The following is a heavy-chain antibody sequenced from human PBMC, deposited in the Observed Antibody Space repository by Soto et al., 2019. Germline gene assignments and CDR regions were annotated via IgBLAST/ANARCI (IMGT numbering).Heavy chain of an antibody. J-gene: IGHJ6*02. D-gene: IGHD2-2*01. CDR2: INSKVGST. V-gene: IGHV1-46*01. CDR1: GYTFTSYN. CDR3: VRSPAAFHGMDV. Sequence: QVQLVQSGAEVKKPGASVKVSCKTSGYTFTSYNMHWVRQAPGQGLEWMGMINSKVGSTRYAKKFQGRATMTRDTSTSTVYMELSNLRSEDTAVYYCVRSPAAFHGMDVWGRGTTVTVSS.